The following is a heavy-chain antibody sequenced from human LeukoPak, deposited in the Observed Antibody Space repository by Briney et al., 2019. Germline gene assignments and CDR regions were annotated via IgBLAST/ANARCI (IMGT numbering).Heavy chain of an antibody. D-gene: IGHD4-11*01. Sequence: GASVKVSCKASGYTFTSYWIGWVRQMPGKGLEWMGIIYPGDSDTRYSPSFQGQVTISADKSISTAYLQWSSLKASDTAMYYCARRRDSNYDYWGQGTLVTVSS. V-gene: IGHV5-51*01. CDR2: IYPGDSDT. CDR3: ARRRDSNYDY. J-gene: IGHJ4*02. CDR1: GYTFTSYW.